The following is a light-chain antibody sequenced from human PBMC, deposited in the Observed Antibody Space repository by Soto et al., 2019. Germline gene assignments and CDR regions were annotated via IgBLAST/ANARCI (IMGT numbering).Light chain of an antibody. V-gene: IGKV3-20*01. CDR2: SAS. CDR1: QSVTSNF. Sequence: EIVLTQSPGTLSLSPGERATLSYRASQSVTSNFLAWYQQKPGQAPRLLVYSASGRPGGIPDRFSGSGSGTDFTLTISSLEPEDFALYYCQQYGSSPYTFGQGTKLEIQ. CDR3: QQYGSSPYT. J-gene: IGKJ2*01.